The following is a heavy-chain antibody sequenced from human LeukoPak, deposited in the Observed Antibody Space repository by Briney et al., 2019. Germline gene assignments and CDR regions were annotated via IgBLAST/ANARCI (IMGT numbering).Heavy chain of an antibody. CDR2: ISHDGSNK. D-gene: IGHD6-13*01. Sequence: PGGSLRLSCAASGFTFSSYAMHWVRQAPGKGLEWVAVISHDGSNKYYADSVKGRFTISRDNSKNTLYLQMNSLRAEDTAVYYCARDGAYSSSWYVWDIWGQGTMVTVSS. CDR3: ARDGAYSSSWYVWDI. CDR1: GFTFSSYA. J-gene: IGHJ3*02. V-gene: IGHV3-30-3*01.